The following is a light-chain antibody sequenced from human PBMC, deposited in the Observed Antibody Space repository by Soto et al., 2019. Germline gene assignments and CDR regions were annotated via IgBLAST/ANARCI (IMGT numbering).Light chain of an antibody. V-gene: IGKV1-33*01. CDR3: QQYNNWS. J-gene: IGKJ5*01. CDR1: QDISNY. Sequence: DIQMTQSPSSLSASVGDRVTITCQASQDISNYLNWYQQKPGKAPKLLIYDASNLETGVPSRFSGSGSGTEFTLTISSLQSEDFAVYYCQQYNNWSFGQGTRLEI. CDR2: DAS.